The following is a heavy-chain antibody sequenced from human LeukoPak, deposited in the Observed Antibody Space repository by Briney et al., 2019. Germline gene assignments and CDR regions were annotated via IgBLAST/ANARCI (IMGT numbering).Heavy chain of an antibody. CDR2: IRAGDGRT. V-gene: IGHV3-23*01. CDR3: AKDADNWKYGVDY. Sequence: RGCLRLSCAASGFTSSTYAMSWVRQAPRRGMQWVSTIRAGDGRTYYADSVKSRFTISRDNSKNTLYLQRNILRTDDTAVYYCAKDADNWKYGVDYWGQGTLVTVSS. J-gene: IGHJ4*02. D-gene: IGHD1-7*01. CDR1: GFTSSTYA.